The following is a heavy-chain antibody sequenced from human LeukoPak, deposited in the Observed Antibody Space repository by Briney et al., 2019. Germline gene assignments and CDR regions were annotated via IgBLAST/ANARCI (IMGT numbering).Heavy chain of an antibody. CDR2: IHTSGST. CDR3: AGTQHGELDY. Sequence: IPSETLSLTCAVFCESFSKYYWIWDRQPAGKGLEWIGRIHTSGSTNYNPSLKSRVAMSLDTSKNQFSLKLTSVTAADTAVFYCAGTQHGELDYWGPGALVIVSS. CDR1: CESFSKYY. V-gene: IGHV4-4*07. J-gene: IGHJ4*02. D-gene: IGHD7-27*01.